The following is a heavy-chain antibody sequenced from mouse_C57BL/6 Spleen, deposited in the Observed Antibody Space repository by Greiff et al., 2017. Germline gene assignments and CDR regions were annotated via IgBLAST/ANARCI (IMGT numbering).Heavy chain of an antibody. J-gene: IGHJ3*01. D-gene: IGHD1-1*01. V-gene: IGHV1-62-2*01. Sequence: QVQLQQSGAELVKPGASVKLSCKASGYTFTEYTIHWVKQRSGQGLEWIGWFYPGSGSIKYHEKFKDKATLTADKSSSTVYMELSRLTSEDSAVYFCARHEDIFTTVVENAWFAYWGQGTLVTVSA. CDR2: FYPGSGSI. CDR3: ARHEDIFTTVVENAWFAY. CDR1: GYTFTEYT.